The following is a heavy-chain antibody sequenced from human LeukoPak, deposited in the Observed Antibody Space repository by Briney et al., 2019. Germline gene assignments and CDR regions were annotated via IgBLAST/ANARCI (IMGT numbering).Heavy chain of an antibody. CDR3: AREPFWNGYYYNLHLDY. Sequence: GGSLRLSCAASGFTFSSYWMSWVRQAPGKGLEWVANIKQDASEKYYVDSVKGRFTISRDNAKNSLYLQMNSLRAEDTAVYYCAREPFWNGYYYNLHLDYWGQGTLVTGPS. J-gene: IGHJ4*02. D-gene: IGHD3-3*01. CDR1: GFTFSSYW. V-gene: IGHV3-7*01. CDR2: IKQDASEK.